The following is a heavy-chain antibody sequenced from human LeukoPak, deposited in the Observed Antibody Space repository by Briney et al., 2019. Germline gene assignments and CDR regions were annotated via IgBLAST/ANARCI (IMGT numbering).Heavy chain of an antibody. V-gene: IGHV4-34*01. Sequence: KPSETLSLTCAVYGGSFSGYYWSWIRQPPGKGLERVGEINHSGSTNYNPSLKSRVTISVETSKNQFSLKLSSVTAADTAVYYCATRPYSSSWFGYWGQGTLVTVSS. CDR3: ATRPYSSSWFGY. D-gene: IGHD6-13*01. CDR1: GGSFSGYY. J-gene: IGHJ4*02. CDR2: INHSGST.